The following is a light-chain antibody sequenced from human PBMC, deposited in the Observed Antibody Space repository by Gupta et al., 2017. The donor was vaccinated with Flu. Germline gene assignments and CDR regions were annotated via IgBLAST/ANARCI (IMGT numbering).Light chain of an antibody. Sequence: DTLSLSPGERATLSCGASQSVTNNYLGWYQQKPGLAPRLLIYDVRIRATGIPDRFTGSGSGTDFTLTISRLEPEDFAVYYCQQDANSPITFGQGTRLDIK. CDR3: QQDANSPIT. V-gene: IGKV3D-20*01. CDR1: QSVTNNY. CDR2: DVR. J-gene: IGKJ5*01.